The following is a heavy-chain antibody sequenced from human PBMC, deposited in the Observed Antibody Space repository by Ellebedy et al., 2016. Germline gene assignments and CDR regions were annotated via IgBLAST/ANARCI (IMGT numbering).Heavy chain of an antibody. CDR3: AKDLSIERYSSNWFDP. CDR1: GFTFSSYS. V-gene: IGHV3-21*04. D-gene: IGHD6-13*01. Sequence: GGSLRLXXAASGFTFSSYSMNWVRQAPGKGLEWVSSISSSSSYIYYADSVKGRFTISRDNAKNSLYLQMNSLRAEDTAVYYCAKDLSIERYSSNWFDPWGQGTLVTVSS. J-gene: IGHJ5*02. CDR2: ISSSSSYI.